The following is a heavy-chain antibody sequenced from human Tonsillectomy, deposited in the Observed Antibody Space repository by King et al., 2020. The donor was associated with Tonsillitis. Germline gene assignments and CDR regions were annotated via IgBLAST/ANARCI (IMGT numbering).Heavy chain of an antibody. CDR1: GYRFTTYW. D-gene: IGHD2-2*01. V-gene: IGHV5-51*03. J-gene: IGHJ6*03. Sequence: QLVQSGPEVKKPGESLKISCKASGYRFTTYWIGWVRQMPGKGLEWMGIISPGDSNTRYSPSFQGQVTISADKSITTAYLQWSSLKPSDTAMYYCARGLAQLHRDVWGKGTTVTVSS. CDR3: ARGLAQLHRDV. CDR2: ISPGDSNT.